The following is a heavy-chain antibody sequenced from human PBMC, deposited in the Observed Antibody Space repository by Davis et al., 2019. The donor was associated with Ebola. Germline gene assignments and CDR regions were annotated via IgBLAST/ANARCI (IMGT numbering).Heavy chain of an antibody. CDR2: INAGNGNT. V-gene: IGHV1-3*01. D-gene: IGHD3-10*01. CDR1: GYTFTSYA. CDR3: ARDIAMVIGGWFDP. Sequence: ASVKVSCKASGYTFTSYAMHWVRQAPGQRLEWMGWINAGNGNTKYSQKFQGRVTITRDTSASTAYMELRSLRSDDTAVYYCARDIAMVIGGWFDPWGQGTLVTVSS. J-gene: IGHJ5*02.